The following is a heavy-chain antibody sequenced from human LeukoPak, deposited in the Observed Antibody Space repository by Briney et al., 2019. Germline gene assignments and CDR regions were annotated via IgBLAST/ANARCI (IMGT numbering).Heavy chain of an antibody. D-gene: IGHD3-10*01. CDR3: AKVEGPGSYMYAFDY. V-gene: IGHV3-30*18. CDR2: ISYDGSIT. Sequence: SGRSLRLSCAASGFTFRSSGMHWVRQAPGKGLEWVAVISYDGSITEYADSVKGRFTISRDNSKNTVYLEMNSLKPVDTAMYYCAKVEGPGSYMYAFDYWGQGTLVTVSS. J-gene: IGHJ4*02. CDR1: GFTFRSSG.